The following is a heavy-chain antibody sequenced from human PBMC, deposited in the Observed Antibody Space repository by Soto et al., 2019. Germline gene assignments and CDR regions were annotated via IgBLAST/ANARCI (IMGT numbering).Heavy chain of an antibody. CDR1: GGSISSSNW. Sequence: KTSETLSLTCAVSGGSISSSNWWSWVRQPPGKGLERIGEIYHSGSTNYNPSLKSRVTISVDKSKNQFSLKLSSVTAADTAVYYCARNPRRITIFGVVTTNWFDPWGQGTLVTVSS. J-gene: IGHJ5*02. V-gene: IGHV4-4*02. CDR3: ARNPRRITIFGVVTTNWFDP. D-gene: IGHD3-3*01. CDR2: IYHSGST.